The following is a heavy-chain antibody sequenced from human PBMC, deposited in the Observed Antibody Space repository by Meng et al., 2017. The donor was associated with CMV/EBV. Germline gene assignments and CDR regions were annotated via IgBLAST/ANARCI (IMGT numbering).Heavy chain of an antibody. Sequence: GESLKISCAASGLTFSSYAMSWVRQAPGKGLEWVSAISGSGGSTYYADSVKGRFTISRDNSKNTLYLQMNSLRAEDTAVYYCAHHSYSSSFVPSHDYWGQGTLVTVSS. CDR2: ISGSGGST. CDR1: GLTFSSYA. CDR3: AHHSYSSSFVPSHDY. V-gene: IGHV3-23*01. D-gene: IGHD6-13*01. J-gene: IGHJ4*02.